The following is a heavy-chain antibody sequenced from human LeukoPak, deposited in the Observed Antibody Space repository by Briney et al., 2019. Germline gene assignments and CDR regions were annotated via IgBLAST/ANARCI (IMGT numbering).Heavy chain of an antibody. Sequence: PGGSLRLSCVASGFTFSDYWIPWVRQAPGKGLVWVSGINGDGSHINYADSVKGRFTVPRDNAKNTVHLQVNSLRAEDTAVYYCARDLRPSDHWGQGTLVTVSS. CDR1: GFTFSDYW. V-gene: IGHV3-74*01. CDR2: INGDGSHI. D-gene: IGHD4-17*01. CDR3: ARDLRPSDH. J-gene: IGHJ4*02.